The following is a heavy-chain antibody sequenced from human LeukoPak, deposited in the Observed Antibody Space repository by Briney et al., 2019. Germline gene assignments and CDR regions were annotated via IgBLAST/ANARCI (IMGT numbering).Heavy chain of an antibody. V-gene: IGHV4-39*07. CDR3: ARGGRGYDSFYYYGMDV. CDR2: IYYSGST. Sequence: AETLSLTCTVSGGSISSSSYYWGWIRQPPGKGLEWIGSIYYSGSTYYNPSLKSRVTISVDTSKNQFSLKLSSVPAAETALYYWARGGRGYDSFYYYGMDVWGQGTTVTVSS. D-gene: IGHD5-12*01. CDR1: GGSISSSSYY. J-gene: IGHJ6*02.